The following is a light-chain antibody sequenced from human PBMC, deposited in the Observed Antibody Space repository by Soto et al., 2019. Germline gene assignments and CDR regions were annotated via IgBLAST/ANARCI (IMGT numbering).Light chain of an antibody. V-gene: IGKV1-27*01. CDR3: QKYSSVPV. J-gene: IGKJ3*01. Sequence: DIQMTQSPTSLSASVGDRVTITCQASQGIRNFVAWYQQKPGKAPKLLIYAASTLQSGVPSRFSGSGSGTEFTLTINSLQPEDVATYSCQKYSSVPVFGPGIKVEIK. CDR1: QGIRNF. CDR2: AAS.